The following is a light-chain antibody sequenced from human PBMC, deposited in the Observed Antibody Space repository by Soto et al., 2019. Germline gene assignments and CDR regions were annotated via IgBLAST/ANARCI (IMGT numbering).Light chain of an antibody. V-gene: IGLV2-14*01. Sequence: QSVLTQPASVSGSPGQSITISCTGTSSDVGGYNYVSWYQQHPGKAPKLMIYKVSNRPSGVSNRISGSKSGNTASLTISWLRAEDEADYYCSSYTSSSTLVVFGGGTKLTVL. CDR1: SSDVGGYNY. CDR3: SSYTSSSTLVV. J-gene: IGLJ2*01. CDR2: KVS.